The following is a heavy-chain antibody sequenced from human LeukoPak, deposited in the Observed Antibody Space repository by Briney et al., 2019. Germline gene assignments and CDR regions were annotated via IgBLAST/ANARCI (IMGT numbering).Heavy chain of an antibody. CDR1: GFPFSSYA. D-gene: IGHD3-10*01. J-gene: IGHJ4*02. V-gene: IGHV3-23*01. CDR3: AKYYYGLGSYGRYFDY. Sequence: PTGGSLRLSCAASGFPFSSYAMSWVRQAPGKGLEWVSSLSGSGDSTFYADSVKGRFTISRDNSKNTLFVQMNSLRVEDTAVYYCAKYYYGLGSYGRYFDYWGQGTLVTVSS. CDR2: LSGSGDST.